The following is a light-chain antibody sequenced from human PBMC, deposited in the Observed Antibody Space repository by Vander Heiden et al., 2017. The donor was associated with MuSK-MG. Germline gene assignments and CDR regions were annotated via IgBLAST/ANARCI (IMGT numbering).Light chain of an antibody. CDR2: GAS. J-gene: IGKJ4*01. CDR1: QSVSSSY. CDR3: HRDWTSRHT. Sequence: EIVLTQSPGTLSLSPGERATLSCRASQSVSSSYLAWYQQKPGQAPRLLIYGASSSATPIPDRFSGTGSGTDFTLTISRLEPEDFAVYYCHRDWTSRHTFGGGTKVEIK. V-gene: IGKV3-20*01.